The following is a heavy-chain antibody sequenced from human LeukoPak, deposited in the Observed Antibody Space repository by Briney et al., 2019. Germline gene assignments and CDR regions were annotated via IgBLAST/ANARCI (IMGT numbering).Heavy chain of an antibody. D-gene: IGHD6-19*01. Sequence: GGSLRLSCAASGFTFSSSAMSWVLQAPGKGLEWVSAISGSGGSTYYATSVKGRSTISRDNSKNTLYLQMNSLRAEDTAVYYCAKDSSEYSSGSFDYWGQGTLVTVSS. V-gene: IGHV3-23*01. CDR1: GFTFSSSA. CDR3: AKDSSEYSSGSFDY. J-gene: IGHJ4*02. CDR2: ISGSGGST.